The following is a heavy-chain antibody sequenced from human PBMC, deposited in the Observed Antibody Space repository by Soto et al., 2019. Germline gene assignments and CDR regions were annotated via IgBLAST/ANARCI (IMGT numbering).Heavy chain of an antibody. CDR2: IHSSGNT. D-gene: IGHD1-7*01. CDR1: GGSISSSSYY. Sequence: SETLSLTCTVSGGSISSSSYYWGWIRQPPGKGLEWIGSIHSSGNTYYNPSFKSRVTTSLDTSKNQFSLKLSSVTAADTAVYYCTSPFGTTTFYFAMDVWGHGTTVTVSS. J-gene: IGHJ6*02. V-gene: IGHV4-39*01. CDR3: TSPFGTTTFYFAMDV.